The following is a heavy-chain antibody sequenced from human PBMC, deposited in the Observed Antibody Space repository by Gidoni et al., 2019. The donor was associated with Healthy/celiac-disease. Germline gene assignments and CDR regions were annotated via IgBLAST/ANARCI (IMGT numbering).Heavy chain of an antibody. Sequence: QVQLQESGPGLVKPSQTLSLPCTVPGGSIRSGGYYWSWIRQHPGKGLEWIGYLDYSGSTYYNPSLKSRVTISVDTSKNQFSLKLSSVTAADTAVYYCARVASYCGGDCFPGAFDIWGQGTMVTVSS. CDR3: ARVASYCGGDCFPGAFDI. CDR2: LDYSGST. J-gene: IGHJ3*02. CDR1: GGSIRSGGYY. V-gene: IGHV4-31*03. D-gene: IGHD2-21*02.